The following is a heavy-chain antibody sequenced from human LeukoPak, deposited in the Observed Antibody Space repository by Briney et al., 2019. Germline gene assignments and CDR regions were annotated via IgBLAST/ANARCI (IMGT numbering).Heavy chain of an antibody. J-gene: IGHJ4*02. CDR3: AKDGYGSGWSLDY. Sequence: GGSLRLSCAASGFTFSNDAMSWVRQAPGKGLEWVSGISGSGGSTYYADSVKGRFTISRDNSKNTLYLQMNSLRGEDTAVYYCAKDGYGSGWSLDYWGQGTLVTVSS. D-gene: IGHD6-19*01. CDR2: ISGSGGST. CDR1: GFTFSNDA. V-gene: IGHV3-23*01.